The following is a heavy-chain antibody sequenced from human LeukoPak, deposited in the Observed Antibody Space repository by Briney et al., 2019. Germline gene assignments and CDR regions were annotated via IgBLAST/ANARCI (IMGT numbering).Heavy chain of an antibody. J-gene: IGHJ4*02. D-gene: IGHD2-2*01. CDR2: INHSGST. V-gene: IGHV4-34*01. CDR3: ARLRGAAGYCSSTSCYAYDY. Sequence: SETLSLTCAVYGGSFSGYYWSWIRQPPGKGLEWIGEINHSGSTNYNPSLKSRVTISVDTSKNQFSLKLSSATAADTAVYYCARLRGAAGYCSSTSCYAYDYWGQGTLVTVSS. CDR1: GGSFSGYY.